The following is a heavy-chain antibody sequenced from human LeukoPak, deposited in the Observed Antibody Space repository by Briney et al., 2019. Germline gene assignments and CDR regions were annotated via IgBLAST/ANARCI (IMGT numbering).Heavy chain of an antibody. D-gene: IGHD3-22*01. CDR3: KRDPMTSP. V-gene: IGHV1-2*02. CDR1: GYIFNYYY. J-gene: IGHJ4*02. CDR2: INPNTGDT. Sequence: ASVKVSCKASGYIFNYYYIHWVRQAPGQGLEYMGWINPNTGDTYSAQKFQGRVALTRDTSISTAYMKLSRLISDDTAIYFCKRDPMTSPWGQGTLVTVSS.